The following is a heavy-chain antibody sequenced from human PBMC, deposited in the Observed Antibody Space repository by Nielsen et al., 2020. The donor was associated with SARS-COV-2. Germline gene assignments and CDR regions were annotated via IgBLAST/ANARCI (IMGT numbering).Heavy chain of an antibody. CDR3: ARNTYGGSTDY. CDR2: IYPGDSDI. CDR1: GYTFNTYW. Sequence: GESLKISCKGSGYTFNTYWIAWVRQMPGKGLEWMGIIYPGDSDIRYSPSFQGLVTFSADKSINTAYLQWDSLKASDTAMYYCARNTYGGSTDYWGQGTLVTVSS. J-gene: IGHJ4*02. V-gene: IGHV5-51*01. D-gene: IGHD4-23*01.